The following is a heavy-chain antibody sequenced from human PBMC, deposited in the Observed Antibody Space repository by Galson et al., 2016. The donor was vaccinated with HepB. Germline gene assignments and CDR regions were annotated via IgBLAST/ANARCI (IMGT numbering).Heavy chain of an antibody. CDR2: INGDGTTT. CDR1: GFSFRTSW. CDR3: VNDPVTTGRTATNN. D-gene: IGHD4-17*01. Sequence: SLRLSCAASGFSFRTSWMHWVRQAPGKRLVWVSIINGDGTTTKYADAVKGRFTISRDNANNMLYLRMNSLRVEDTGIYWCVNDPVTTGRTATNNWGQGTLVTVSS. V-gene: IGHV3-74*03. J-gene: IGHJ4*02.